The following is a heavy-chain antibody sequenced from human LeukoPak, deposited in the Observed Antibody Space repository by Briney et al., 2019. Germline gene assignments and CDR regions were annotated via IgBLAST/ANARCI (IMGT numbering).Heavy chain of an antibody. CDR3: ARGVAARPSHFDY. CDR1: GFTVSSNY. Sequence: GSLRLSCAASGFTVSSNYMSWVRQAPGKGLEWVSSISSSSSYIYYADSVKGRFTISRDNAKNSLYLQMNSLRAEDTAVYYCARGVAARPSHFDYWGQGTLVTVSS. J-gene: IGHJ4*02. V-gene: IGHV3-21*01. CDR2: ISSSSSYI. D-gene: IGHD6-6*01.